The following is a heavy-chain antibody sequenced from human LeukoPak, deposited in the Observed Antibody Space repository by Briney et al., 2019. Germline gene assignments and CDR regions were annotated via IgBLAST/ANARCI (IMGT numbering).Heavy chain of an antibody. CDR2: ISISGDKT. J-gene: IGHJ4*02. CDR1: GFTFSSYA. Sequence: PGGSLRLSCAASGFTFSSYAMSWVRQAPGKGLEWVSAISISGDKTFYADSVKGRVTISRDNSKNTLYLQMNSLRAEDTAVYYCAKAASGNWNDVSDYWGQGTLVTVSS. CDR3: AKAASGNWNDVSDY. D-gene: IGHD1-20*01. V-gene: IGHV3-23*01.